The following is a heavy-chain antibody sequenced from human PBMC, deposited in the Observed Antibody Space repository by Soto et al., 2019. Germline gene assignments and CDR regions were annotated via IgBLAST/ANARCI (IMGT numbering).Heavy chain of an antibody. CDR3: ARDYYGSGRLNAHNWFDP. V-gene: IGHV1-18*01. Sequence: QVKLVQSGAEVKKPGASVKVSCKASGYTFTTYGISWVRQAPGQGLEWMGWISAYNGNTNYAQKLQGRVTMTTDTSTSTAYMELRSLRSDDTAVYYCARDYYGSGRLNAHNWFDPWGQGTLVTVSS. D-gene: IGHD3-10*01. J-gene: IGHJ5*02. CDR1: GYTFTTYG. CDR2: ISAYNGNT.